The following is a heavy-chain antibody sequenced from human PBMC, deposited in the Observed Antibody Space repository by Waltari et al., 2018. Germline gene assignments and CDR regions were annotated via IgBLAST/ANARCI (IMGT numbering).Heavy chain of an antibody. CDR3: ARRNLGYCSSTSCYYFDY. CDR2: MNPNSGNT. CDR1: GYTFTTHD. V-gene: IGHV1-8*03. D-gene: IGHD2-2*01. J-gene: IGHJ4*02. Sequence: QVQLVQSGAKVTKPGASVKVSCKASGYTFTTHDINEVRQAPGQGLEWMGWMNPNSGNTGYAQKFQGRVTITRNTSISTAYMELSSLRSEDTAVYYCARRNLGYCSSTSCYYFDYWGQGTLVTVSS.